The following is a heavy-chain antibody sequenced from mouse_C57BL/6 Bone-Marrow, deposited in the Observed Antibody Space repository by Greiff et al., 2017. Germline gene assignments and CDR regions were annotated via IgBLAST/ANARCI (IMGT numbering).Heavy chain of an antibody. CDR3: ALPPMDD. CDR2: IDPSDSYT. V-gene: IGHV1-50*01. Sequence: QVQLQQPGAELVKPGASVKLSCKASGYTFTSYWMQWVKQRPGQGLEWIGEIDPSDSYTNYNQKFKGKATLTVDTSSSTAYMQLSSLTSEDSAVYYCALPPMDDWGQGTSVTVSS. J-gene: IGHJ4*01. CDR1: GYTFTSYW.